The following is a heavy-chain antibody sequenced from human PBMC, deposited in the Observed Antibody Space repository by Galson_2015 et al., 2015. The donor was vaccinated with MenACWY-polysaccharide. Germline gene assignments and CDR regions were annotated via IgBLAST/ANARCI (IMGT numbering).Heavy chain of an antibody. Sequence: SVKVSCKASGYTFTTYAMNWVRQAPGQGLEWMGGINTNTGNPAYAQGFTGRFVFSLDASVSTAYLQISSLKAEDTAVYYCARDPKQKPTMVPTRRFGYWGQGTLVTVSS. CDR3: ARDPKQKPTMVPTRRFGY. V-gene: IGHV7-4-1*02. CDR2: INTNTGNP. D-gene: IGHD4/OR15-4a*01. J-gene: IGHJ4*02. CDR1: GYTFTTYA.